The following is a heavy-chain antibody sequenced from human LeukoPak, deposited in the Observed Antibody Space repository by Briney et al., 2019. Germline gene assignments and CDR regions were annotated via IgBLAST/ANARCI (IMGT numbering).Heavy chain of an antibody. D-gene: IGHD3-22*01. CDR2: IYYSGST. Sequence: PSETLSLTCTVSGGSISSYYWSWIRQPPGKGLEWIGYIYYSGSTNYNPSLKSRVTISVDTSKNQFSLKLSSVTAADTAMYYCASSYYDSSGPNYWGQGTLVTVSS. J-gene: IGHJ4*02. CDR3: ASSYYDSSGPNY. CDR1: GGSISSYY. V-gene: IGHV4-59*01.